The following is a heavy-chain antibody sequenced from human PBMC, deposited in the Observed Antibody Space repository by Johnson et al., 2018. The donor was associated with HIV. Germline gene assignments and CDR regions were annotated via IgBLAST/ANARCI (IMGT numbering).Heavy chain of an antibody. D-gene: IGHD6-25*01. CDR2: TSYDGSNK. CDR3: ARRIAAADDAFDI. V-gene: IGHV3-30*04. Sequence: WVRQAPGKGLEWVALTSYDGSNKYYADSVKGRFTISRDNSKNTLYLQMNSLRAEDTAMYYCARRIAAADDAFDIWGHGTMVTVSS. J-gene: IGHJ3*02.